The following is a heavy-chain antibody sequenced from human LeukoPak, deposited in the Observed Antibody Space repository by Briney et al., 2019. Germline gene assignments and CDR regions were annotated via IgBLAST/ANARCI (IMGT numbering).Heavy chain of an antibody. CDR1: GGSISSYS. D-gene: IGHD1-26*01. Sequence: SETLSLTCRASGGSISSYSWNWIRQPAGKGLEWIGRFYTSGTTNYNPSLKSRVTMSIDTSKNQVSLKMRSVTAADTAVYYCARTVGTLDGYFDLWGRGTLVSVSS. CDR2: FYTSGTT. V-gene: IGHV4-4*07. CDR3: ARTVGTLDGYFDL. J-gene: IGHJ2*01.